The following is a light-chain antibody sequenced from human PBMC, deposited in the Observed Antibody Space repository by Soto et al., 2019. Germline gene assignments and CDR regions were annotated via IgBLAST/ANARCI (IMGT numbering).Light chain of an antibody. Sequence: QSVLTQPPSASGTPGQRVTISCSGSSSNIGSNTVNWYQQLPGPAPKLLIYSNNQRPSGVPDRFSGSKSGTSASLAISGLQSEDEADDYCAAWDDRLNGPVFGGGTKLTVL. J-gene: IGLJ2*01. CDR1: SSNIGSNT. CDR2: SNN. CDR3: AAWDDRLNGPV. V-gene: IGLV1-44*01.